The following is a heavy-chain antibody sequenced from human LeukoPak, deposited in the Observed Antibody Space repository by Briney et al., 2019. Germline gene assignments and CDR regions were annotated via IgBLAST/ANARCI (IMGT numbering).Heavy chain of an antibody. V-gene: IGHV2-70*04. CDR3: ARNFGYYDFWSGYYLGSGYFHY. D-gene: IGHD3-3*01. Sequence: SGPALVKPTQTLTLTCTFSGFSLSTSGMRVSCIRQPPGKALEWFARIDWDDDKFYSTSLKTRLTISKDTSKNQVVLTMTNMDPVDTATYYCARNFGYYDFWSGYYLGSGYFHYWGQGTPVTVSS. CDR1: GFSLSTSGMR. CDR2: IDWDDDK. J-gene: IGHJ4*02.